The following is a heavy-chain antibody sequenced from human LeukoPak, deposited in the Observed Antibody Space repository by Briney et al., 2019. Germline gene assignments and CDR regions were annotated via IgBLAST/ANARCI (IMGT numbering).Heavy chain of an antibody. V-gene: IGHV3-33*01. CDR2: IWYDGSNK. Sequence: GRSLRLSCAASGFTFITYVMHWVPQAPGKGLEWLAVIWYDGSNKYYADSVKGRFTISRDNSKNTLYLQMNSLRAEDTAVFYCARGRRRDANTFDAFDIWGQGTMVTVSS. D-gene: IGHD5-24*01. CDR3: ARGRRRDANTFDAFDI. J-gene: IGHJ3*02. CDR1: GFTFITYV.